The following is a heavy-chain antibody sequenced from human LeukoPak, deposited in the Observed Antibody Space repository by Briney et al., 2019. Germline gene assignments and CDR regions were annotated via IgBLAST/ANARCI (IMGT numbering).Heavy chain of an antibody. CDR3: ARGVDTAMVRGYFDY. J-gene: IGHJ4*02. CDR2: IKQDGSEK. V-gene: IGHV3-7*01. CDR1: GFTFSSYW. Sequence: QSGGSLRLSCAASGFTFSSYWMSWVRQAPGKGLEWVANIKQDGSEKYYVDSVKGRFTISRDNAKNSLYLQMNSLRAEDTAVYYCARGVDTAMVRGYFDYWGQGTLVTVSS. D-gene: IGHD5-18*01.